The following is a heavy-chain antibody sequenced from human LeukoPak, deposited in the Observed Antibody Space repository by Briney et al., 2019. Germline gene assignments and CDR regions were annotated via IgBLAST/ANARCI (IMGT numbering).Heavy chain of an antibody. J-gene: IGHJ3*02. CDR1: GGSISSYY. CDR2: IYTSGST. CDR3: ARGGYCTNGVCHDAFDI. D-gene: IGHD2-8*01. V-gene: IGHV4-4*07. Sequence: KPSETLSLTCTVSGGSISSYYWSWIRQPAGKGLEWIGRIYTSGSTNYNPSLKSRVTMSVDTSKNQFSLKLSSVTAADTAVYYCARGGYCTNGVCHDAFDIWGQGTMVTVSS.